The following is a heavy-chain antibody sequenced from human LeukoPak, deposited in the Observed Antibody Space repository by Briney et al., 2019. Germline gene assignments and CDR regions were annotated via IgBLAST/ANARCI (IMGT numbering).Heavy chain of an antibody. CDR2: IDLSDSYA. J-gene: IGHJ4*02. CDR3: ARHEQWLAYYFDY. CDR1: GYSFTSYW. V-gene: IGHV5-10-1*01. Sequence: GESLKISCKGSGYSFTSYWISWVRQMPGKGLEWMGRIDLSDSYANYSPSFQGHVTISADKSISTAYLQWSSLQASDTAMYYCARHEQWLAYYFDYWGQGTLVTVSS. D-gene: IGHD6-19*01.